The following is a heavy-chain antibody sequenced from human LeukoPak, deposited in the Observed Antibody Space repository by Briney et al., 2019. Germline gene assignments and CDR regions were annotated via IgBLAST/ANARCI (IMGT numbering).Heavy chain of an antibody. D-gene: IGHD5-12*01. Sequence: PGWSLTVSRPASGFTFSSYAMLWVRPAAGKGLEYVSAISSNGGSTYYANSVKGRFTISRDNSKKTLYLQMGSLRAEDMAVYYCARDRGYSGYDPLFDYWGQGTLVTVSS. CDR1: GFTFSSYA. V-gene: IGHV3-64*01. J-gene: IGHJ4*02. CDR2: ISSNGGST. CDR3: ARDRGYSGYDPLFDY.